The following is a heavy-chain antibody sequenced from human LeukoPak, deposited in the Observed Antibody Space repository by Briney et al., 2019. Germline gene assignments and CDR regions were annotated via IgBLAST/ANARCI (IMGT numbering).Heavy chain of an antibody. CDR3: AELGITMIGGV. D-gene: IGHD3-10*02. Sequence: SETLSLTCAVYGGSFSGYYWSWIRQPPGKGLEWIGEINHSGSTNYNPSLKSRVTISVDTSKNQFSLKVSSVTAADTAVYYCAELGITMIGGVWGKGTTVTISS. CDR2: INHSGST. J-gene: IGHJ6*04. V-gene: IGHV4-34*01. CDR1: GGSFSGYY.